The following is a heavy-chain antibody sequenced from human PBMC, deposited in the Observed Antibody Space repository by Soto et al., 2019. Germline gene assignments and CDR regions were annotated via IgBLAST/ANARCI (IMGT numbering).Heavy chain of an antibody. CDR2: IIPIFGTA. CDR1: GYTFTSYG. Sequence: SVKVSCKASGYTFTSYGFSWVRQAPGQGLEWMGGIIPIFGTANYAQKFQSRVTITADESTSTAYMELSSLRSEDTAVYYCAIIAAADDYYYYGMDVWGQGTTVTVSS. CDR3: AIIAAADDYYYYGMDV. V-gene: IGHV1-69*13. D-gene: IGHD6-13*01. J-gene: IGHJ6*02.